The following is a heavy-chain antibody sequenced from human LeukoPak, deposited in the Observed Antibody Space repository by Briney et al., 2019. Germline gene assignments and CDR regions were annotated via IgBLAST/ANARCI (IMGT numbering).Heavy chain of an antibody. Sequence: SETLSLTCAVYGGSFSGYYWSWIRQPPGNGLEWIGEINHSGSTNYNPSLKSRVTISVDTSKNQFSLKLSSVTAADTAVYYCARSTFITMVRGVIGYWGQGTLVTVSS. J-gene: IGHJ4*02. D-gene: IGHD3-10*01. CDR2: INHSGST. V-gene: IGHV4-34*01. CDR1: GGSFSGYY. CDR3: ARSTFITMVRGVIGY.